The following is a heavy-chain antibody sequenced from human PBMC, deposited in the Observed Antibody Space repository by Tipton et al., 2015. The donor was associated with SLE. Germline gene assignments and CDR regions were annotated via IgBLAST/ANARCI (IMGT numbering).Heavy chain of an antibody. Sequence: RSLRLSCAASGFTFSSYAMHWVRQAPGKGLEWVAVISYDGSNKYYADSVKGRFTISRDNSKNTLYLQMNSLRAEDTAVYYCARAPDGAVAGMSEYWGQGTLVTVSS. D-gene: IGHD6-19*01. J-gene: IGHJ4*02. CDR2: ISYDGSNK. CDR1: GFTFSSYA. CDR3: ARAPDGAVAGMSEY. V-gene: IGHV3-30-3*01.